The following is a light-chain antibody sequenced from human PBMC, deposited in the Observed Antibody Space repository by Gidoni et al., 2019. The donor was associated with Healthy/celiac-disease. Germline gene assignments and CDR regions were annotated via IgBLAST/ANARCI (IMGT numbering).Light chain of an antibody. CDR1: QGVSSSY. CDR2: GAS. J-gene: IGKJ1*01. Sequence: ELVLTQSPGTLSLSAGERATLSCRASQGVSSSYVSWYQQTPGPAPRLLIYGASSRATVLPDMFSGSVSGTVFTLTISRLVPEFFAVYYCQHYGSSPRTFGQGTKVETK. CDR3: QHYGSSPRT. V-gene: IGKV3-20*01.